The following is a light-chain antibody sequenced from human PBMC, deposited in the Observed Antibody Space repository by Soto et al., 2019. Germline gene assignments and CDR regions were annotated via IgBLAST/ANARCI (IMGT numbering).Light chain of an antibody. J-gene: IGKJ1*01. CDR3: QQHGSAPWT. V-gene: IGKV3-20*01. Sequence: EIVLTQSPGTLSLSPGERATLSCRASQSVSSSYLAWYQQKPGQAPRPLIYGASSRAIGIPDRFSGSGSGTDYTLTIIRLEPEDFAVYYCQQHGSAPWTFGQWTKVAIK. CDR2: GAS. CDR1: QSVSSSY.